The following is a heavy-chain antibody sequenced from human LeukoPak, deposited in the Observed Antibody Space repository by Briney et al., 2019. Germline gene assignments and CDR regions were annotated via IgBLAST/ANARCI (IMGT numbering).Heavy chain of an antibody. J-gene: IGHJ4*02. D-gene: IGHD6-13*01. V-gene: IGHV3-30*02. CDR3: VKDLLSSSWYYFEY. Sequence: PGGSLRLSCAASGFTFSGYGMHWVRQAPGKGLEWVAFIRYDGSNKYHADSVKVRFTISRDNSKNTAYLQMNSLRVEDTAVYYCVKDLLSSSWYYFEYWGQGTLVTVSS. CDR2: IRYDGSNK. CDR1: GFTFSGYG.